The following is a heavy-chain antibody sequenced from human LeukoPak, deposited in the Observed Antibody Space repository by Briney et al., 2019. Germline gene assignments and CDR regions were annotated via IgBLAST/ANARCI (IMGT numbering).Heavy chain of an antibody. V-gene: IGHV3-21*01. CDR3: TRAPPCRDGYSEY. CDR2: ISDTSTYI. Sequence: PGPSLRLPCPASGFIYSIYTMNWVPQPPGDGLEWASSISDTSTYIYYAESVEGRFTISRDTAKSLLLMQMNSLRAEDTAVYYCTRAPPCRDGYSEYWGQGTVVTVST. CDR1: GFIYSIYT. D-gene: IGHD5-24*01. J-gene: IGHJ4*02.